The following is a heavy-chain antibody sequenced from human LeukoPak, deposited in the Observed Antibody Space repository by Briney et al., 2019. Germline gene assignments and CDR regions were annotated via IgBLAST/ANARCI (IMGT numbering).Heavy chain of an antibody. CDR1: GFTFSSYS. CDR3: ARRRGGSGWYSVDY. D-gene: IGHD6-19*01. V-gene: IGHV3-48*01. J-gene: IGHJ4*02. Sequence: GGSLRLSCAASGFTFSSYSMNWVRQAPGKGLEWVSYISSSSTIYYADSVKGRFTISRDNAKNSLYLQMNSLRAEDTAVYYCARRRGGSGWYSVDYWGQGTLVTVSS. CDR2: ISSSSTI.